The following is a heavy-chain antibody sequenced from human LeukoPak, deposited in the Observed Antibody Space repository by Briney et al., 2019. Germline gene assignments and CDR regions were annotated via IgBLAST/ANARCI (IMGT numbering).Heavy chain of an antibody. J-gene: IGHJ4*02. V-gene: IGHV3-30*18. CDR2: ISYDGSNK. D-gene: IGHD6-13*01. CDR1: GFTFSSYG. CDR3: AKGKGGYSSSPYDY. Sequence: PGGSLRLSCAASGFTFSSYGMHWVRQAPGKGLEWVAVISYDGSNKYYADSVKGRFTISRDNSKNTLYLQMNSLRAEDTAVYYCAKGKGGYSSSPYDYWGQGTLVTVSS.